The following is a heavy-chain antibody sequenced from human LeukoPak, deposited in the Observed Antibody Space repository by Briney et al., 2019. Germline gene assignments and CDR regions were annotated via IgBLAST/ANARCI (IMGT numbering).Heavy chain of an antibody. V-gene: IGHV1-46*04. CDR3: ARGYCSGGSCLTDYGMDV. D-gene: IGHD2-15*01. CDR1: GYTFTSYY. Sequence: ASVKVSCKASGYTFTSYYMHWVRQAPGQGLEWMGIINPSGGSTSYAQKLQGRMTMTRDTTTSTVDMELSSLRSEDTAVYYCARGYCSGGSCLTDYGMDVWGKGTTVTVSS. J-gene: IGHJ6*04. CDR2: INPSGGST.